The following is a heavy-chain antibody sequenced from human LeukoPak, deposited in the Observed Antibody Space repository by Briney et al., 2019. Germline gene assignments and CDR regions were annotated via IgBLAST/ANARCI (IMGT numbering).Heavy chain of an antibody. D-gene: IGHD2-8*01. CDR3: AKGSLAGYCTSTTCHTTFYIDF. V-gene: IGHV3-49*04. CDR2: VKTRSYGETT. Sequence: GGSLRLSCSASGFAFGDYAVTWVRQAPGKGLQWVGLVKTRSYGETTEYAASVKGRFTISRDDSKSIAYPQMDSLKTEDTARYFCAKGSLAGYCTSTTCHTTFYIDFWGQGTVVAVSS. CDR1: GFAFGDYA. J-gene: IGHJ4*02.